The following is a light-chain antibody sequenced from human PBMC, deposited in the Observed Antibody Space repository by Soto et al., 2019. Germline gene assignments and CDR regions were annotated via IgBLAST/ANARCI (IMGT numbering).Light chain of an antibody. CDR1: QSVSSSY. CDR3: QQYGSAPIFT. Sequence: EIVLTKSPGTLSLSPGEIATLSCRASQSVSSSYLAWYQQKPGQAPRLLIYGASGRATGIPDRFSGSGSGTDFTLTISRLEPEDFAGYYCQQYGSAPIFTFGPGTKVDIK. J-gene: IGKJ3*01. CDR2: GAS. V-gene: IGKV3-20*01.